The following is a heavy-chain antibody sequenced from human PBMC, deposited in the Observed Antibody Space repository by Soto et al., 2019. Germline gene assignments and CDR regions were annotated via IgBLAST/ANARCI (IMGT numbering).Heavy chain of an antibody. CDR3: AAGLGLCAGVMELAY. CDR2: LSYDGGNK. CDR1: GFTFSNFG. Sequence: QVQLVESGGGVVQPGRSLRLSCAASGFTFSNFGMHWVRQPPGKGLEWVAVLSYDGGNKYYSDSVKGRFTISRDNSENTLYLQMNSLRPEDTAVYYCAAGLGLCAGVMELAYWGQGTLVTGSS. J-gene: IGHJ4*02. D-gene: IGHD1-1*01. V-gene: IGHV3-30*03.